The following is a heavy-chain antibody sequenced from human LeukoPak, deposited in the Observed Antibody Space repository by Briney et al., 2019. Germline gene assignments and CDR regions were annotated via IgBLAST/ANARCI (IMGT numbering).Heavy chain of an antibody. V-gene: IGHV3-21*01. CDR1: GFTFSSYS. CDR3: ASLYYDTAHSGY. J-gene: IGHJ4*02. D-gene: IGHD3-22*01. Sequence: GGSRRLSCAASGFTFSSYSMNWVRQAPGKGREGVSSISSSSSYIYYADSVKGRFTISRDNAKTSLYLQMNSLRAEDTAVYYCASLYYDTAHSGYWGQGTLVTVSS. CDR2: ISSSSSYI.